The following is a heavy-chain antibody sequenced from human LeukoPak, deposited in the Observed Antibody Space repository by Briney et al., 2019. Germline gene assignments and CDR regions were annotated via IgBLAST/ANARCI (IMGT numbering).Heavy chain of an antibody. CDR1: GFTFSSYA. Sequence: GGSLRLSCAASGFTFSSYAMGWVRQAPGKGLEWVSAISGSGGSTYYADSVKGRFTISRDNSKNTLYLQMNSLRAEDTAVYYCAKDSMITFGGVIVRRYFQHWGQGTLVTVSS. CDR3: AKDSMITFGGVIVRRYFQH. V-gene: IGHV3-23*01. D-gene: IGHD3-16*02. J-gene: IGHJ1*01. CDR2: ISGSGGST.